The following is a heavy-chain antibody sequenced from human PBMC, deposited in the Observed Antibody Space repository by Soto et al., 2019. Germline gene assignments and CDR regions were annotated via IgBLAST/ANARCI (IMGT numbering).Heavy chain of an antibody. CDR2: ISAYNGNT. V-gene: IGHV1-18*04. Sequence: QVQLVQSGAEVKKPGASVKVSCKASGYTFTIYGISWVRQAPGQVLEWRGWISAYNGNTNYAQKLQGRVTMTTDTSTSTAYMELRSLRSDDTAVYYCARDSPHVLRFSNGIFDYSGQGTLVTFSS. CDR3: ARDSPHVLRFSNGIFDY. D-gene: IGHD3-3*01. CDR1: GYTFTIYG. J-gene: IGHJ4*02.